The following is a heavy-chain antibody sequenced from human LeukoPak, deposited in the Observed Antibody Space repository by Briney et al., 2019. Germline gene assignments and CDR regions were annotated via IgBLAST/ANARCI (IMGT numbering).Heavy chain of an antibody. J-gene: IGHJ2*01. CDR3: AKDTIRSITMVRGVKFHY. Sequence: GGSLRLSCAASGFTFSSYWMHWVRQAPGKGLVWVSRINSDGSSTSYADSVKGRFTISRDNSKNTLYLQMNSLRAEDTAVYYCAKDTIRSITMVRGVKFHYWGRGTLVTVSS. D-gene: IGHD3-10*01. V-gene: IGHV3-74*01. CDR1: GFTFSSYW. CDR2: INSDGSST.